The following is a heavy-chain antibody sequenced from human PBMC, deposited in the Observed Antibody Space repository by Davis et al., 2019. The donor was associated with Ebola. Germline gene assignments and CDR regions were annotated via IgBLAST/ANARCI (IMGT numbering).Heavy chain of an antibody. V-gene: IGHV3-48*02. D-gene: IGHD4-23*01. Sequence: PGGSLRLSCAASGFTFSIYSMNWVRQAPGKGLEWVSYISSSGSTIYYADSVKGRFTISRDNAKNSLYLQMNSLRDEDTAVYYCARPVDPSYYYYGMDVWGQGTTVTVSS. CDR2: ISSSGSTI. CDR1: GFTFSIYS. J-gene: IGHJ6*02. CDR3: ARPVDPSYYYYGMDV.